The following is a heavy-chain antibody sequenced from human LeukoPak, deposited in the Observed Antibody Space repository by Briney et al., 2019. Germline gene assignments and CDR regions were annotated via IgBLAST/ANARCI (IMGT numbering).Heavy chain of an antibody. D-gene: IGHD6-19*01. CDR3: ASAVAGKGYYYGMDV. J-gene: IGHJ6*02. Sequence: SETLSLTCTVSGGSISSYYWSCIRQPPGKGLEWSGYIYYSGSTNYTPSLKSRVTISVDTSKNQFSLTLRSLTAADTAVYYCASAVAGKGYYYGMDVWGQRTTVTVSS. V-gene: IGHV4-59*01. CDR2: IYYSGST. CDR1: GGSISSYY.